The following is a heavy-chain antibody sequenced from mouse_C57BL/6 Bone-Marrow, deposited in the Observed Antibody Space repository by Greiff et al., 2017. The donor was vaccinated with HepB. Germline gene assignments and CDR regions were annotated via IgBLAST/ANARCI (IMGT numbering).Heavy chain of an antibody. J-gene: IGHJ4*01. Sequence: EVKLMESGGGLVKPGGSLKLSCAASGFTFSSYAMSWVRQTPEKRLEWVATISDGGSYTYYPDNVKGRFTISRDNAKNNLYLQMSHLKSEDTAMYYCAREDVDGYWDCAMDYWGQGTAVTVSS. CDR1: GFTFSSYA. CDR3: AREDVDGYWDCAMDY. D-gene: IGHD2-3*01. CDR2: ISDGGSYT. V-gene: IGHV5-4*01.